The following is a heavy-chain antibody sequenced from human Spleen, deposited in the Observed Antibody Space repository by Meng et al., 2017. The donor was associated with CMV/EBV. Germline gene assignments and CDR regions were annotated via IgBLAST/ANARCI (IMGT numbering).Heavy chain of an antibody. D-gene: IGHD2-2*02. CDR2: IYYSGST. CDR1: GGSISSYY. V-gene: IGHV4-59*01. CDR3: ARQKIVVVPAAIRRYYYYYGMDV. J-gene: IGHJ6*02. Sequence: SETLSLTCTVSGGSISSYYWSWIRQPPGKGLEWIGYIYYSGSTNYNPSLKSRVTISVDTSKNQFSLKLSSVTAADTAVYYCARQKIVVVPAAIRRYYYYYGMDVWGQGTTVTVSS.